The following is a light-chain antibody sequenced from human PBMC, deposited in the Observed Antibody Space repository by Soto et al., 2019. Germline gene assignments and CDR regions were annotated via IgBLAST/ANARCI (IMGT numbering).Light chain of an antibody. CDR2: EVT. CDR1: SSDVGGYNY. V-gene: IGLV2-14*01. J-gene: IGLJ1*01. CDR3: SSYTNINTRACV. Sequence: QSVLTQPASVSGSPGQSITISCTGTSSDVGGYNYVSWYQQYSGKAPKLMIYEVTDRPSGVSNRFSGSKSGNTASLTISGLQAEDEAEYYCSSYTNINTRACVFGTGTKVTVL.